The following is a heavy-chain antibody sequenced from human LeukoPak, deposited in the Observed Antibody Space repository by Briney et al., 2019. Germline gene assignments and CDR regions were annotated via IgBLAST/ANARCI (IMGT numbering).Heavy chain of an antibody. D-gene: IGHD1-14*01. CDR2: IKSKIDGGTT. CDR3: ATLWSGTKINFDY. Sequence: GGSLRLSCAASGFTFNNAWMSWVRQAPGKGLEWVGRIKSKIDGGTTDYAAPVKGRFTILRDDSKNTVYLQMTSLKSEDTAVYYCATLWSGTKINFDYWGQGTLVTVSS. V-gene: IGHV3-15*01. CDR1: GFTFNNAW. J-gene: IGHJ4*02.